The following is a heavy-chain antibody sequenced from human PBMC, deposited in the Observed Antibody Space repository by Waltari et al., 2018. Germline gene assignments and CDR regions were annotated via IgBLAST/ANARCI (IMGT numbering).Heavy chain of an antibody. J-gene: IGHJ4*02. CDR2: IHYSGRT. D-gene: IGHD2-8*02. V-gene: IGHV4-59*08. CDR3: VRHQPSNTGPYLTFDF. Sequence: QVQLQESGPGLVKPSETLSLTCTVSGGSIGTFYWSWLRPLPGKGLEWIGYIHYSGRTNYNPSLKSRVTISLDTSKNQFSLKLNSMTTADTAVYSCVRHQPSNTGPYLTFDFWGPGAPVTVSS. CDR1: GGSIGTFY.